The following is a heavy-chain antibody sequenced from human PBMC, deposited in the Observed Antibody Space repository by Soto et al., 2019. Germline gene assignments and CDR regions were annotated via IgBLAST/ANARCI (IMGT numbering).Heavy chain of an antibody. CDR3: AKTPEAYCGGDCYLGYFQH. CDR2: ISGSGGST. J-gene: IGHJ1*01. D-gene: IGHD2-21*02. V-gene: IGHV3-23*01. CDR1: GFTFSSYA. Sequence: EVQLLESGGGLVQPGGSLRLSCAASGFTFSSYAMSWVRQAPGKGLEWVSAISGSGGSTYYADSVKGRFTISRDNSKNTLYLQMNSLRAEDTAVYYCAKTPEAYCGGDCYLGYFQHWGQGTLVTVSS.